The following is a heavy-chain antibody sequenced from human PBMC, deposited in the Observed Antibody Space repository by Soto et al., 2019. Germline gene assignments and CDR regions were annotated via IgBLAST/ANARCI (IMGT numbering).Heavy chain of an antibody. CDR1: GFTFSSYE. V-gene: IGHV3-48*03. Sequence: VRLVESGGALVQPGGSLRLSCAASGFTFSSYEMTWVRQAPGRGLEWVSYISDSGHTIHYGDSVKGRFTISRDNAKNSLHLQMNGLSVEDTAVYYCARIGAGGWDVPFDFWGQGTLVTVSS. CDR2: ISDSGHTI. J-gene: IGHJ4*02. CDR3: ARIGAGGWDVPFDF. D-gene: IGHD6-19*01.